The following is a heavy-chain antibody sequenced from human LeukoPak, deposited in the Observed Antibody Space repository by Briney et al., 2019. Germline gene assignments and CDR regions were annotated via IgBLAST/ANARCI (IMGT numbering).Heavy chain of an antibody. CDR1: GFTFRSSW. CDR3: AKDLKSRSSGYSYYFDY. V-gene: IGHV3-74*01. D-gene: IGHD3-22*01. CDR2: ISSDGDST. Sequence: GGSLRLSCVASGFTFRSSWMYWVRQAPAKGLVWASRISSDGDSTTYADSVKGRFTISSDNSKNTVYLQMNSLRAEDTAVYYCAKDLKSRSSGYSYYFDYWGQGTLVTVSS. J-gene: IGHJ4*02.